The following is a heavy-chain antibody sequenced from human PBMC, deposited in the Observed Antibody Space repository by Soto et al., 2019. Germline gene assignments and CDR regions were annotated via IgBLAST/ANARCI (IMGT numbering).Heavy chain of an antibody. CDR1: GFTFSSYS. Sequence: EVQLVESGGGLVQPGGSLRLSCAASGFTFSSYSMSWVRQAPGKGLEWVANIKRHGSEKYYVDSVKGRFTISRDSAENSLYLQMNRLRAEDTAVYYCARVVGAPNWFEPWGQGTLVTVSS. CDR3: ARVVGAPNWFEP. J-gene: IGHJ5*02. CDR2: IKRHGSEK. D-gene: IGHD1-26*01. V-gene: IGHV3-7*04.